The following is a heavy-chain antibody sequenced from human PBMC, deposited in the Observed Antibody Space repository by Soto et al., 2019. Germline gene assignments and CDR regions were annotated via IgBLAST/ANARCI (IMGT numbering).Heavy chain of an antibody. D-gene: IGHD1-26*01. CDR3: VSDFPYLPIGAGSHYYFDY. V-gene: IGHV1-18*03. CDR1: GYTFTSYG. CDR2: ISAYNGKT. Sequence: ASVKVSCKASGYTFTSYGISWVRQAPGQGLEWMGWISAYNGKTNYAQKIQGRDTMTTDTSTSTAYMELRSLRSDDMAVYFCVSDFPYLPIGAGSHYYFDYWGQGTLVTVSS. J-gene: IGHJ4*02.